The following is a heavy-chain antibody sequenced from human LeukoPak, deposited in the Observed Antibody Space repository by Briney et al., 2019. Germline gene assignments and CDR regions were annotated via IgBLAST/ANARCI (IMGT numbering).Heavy chain of an antibody. CDR2: ISSSSSYI. Sequence: GGSLRLSCAASGFTFSSYSMNWVRQAPGKGLEWVSSISSSSSYIYYADSVKGRFTISRDNAKNSLYLQMNSLRAEDTAVYYCARESAPWFGELFIDAFDIWGQGTMVTVSS. CDR1: GFTFSSYS. D-gene: IGHD3-10*01. J-gene: IGHJ3*02. CDR3: ARESAPWFGELFIDAFDI. V-gene: IGHV3-21*01.